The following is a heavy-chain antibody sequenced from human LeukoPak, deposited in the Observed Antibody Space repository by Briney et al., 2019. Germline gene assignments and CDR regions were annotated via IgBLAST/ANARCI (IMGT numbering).Heavy chain of an antibody. J-gene: IGHJ4*02. CDR1: GYSFTSYW. Sequence: GESLKISCKGSGYSFTSYWIGWVRQMPGKGLEWMGIIYPGDSDTRYSPSFQGQVTISADKSISTAYLQWSSLKASDTAMYHCARMLAVAGIGLDYWGQGTLVTVSS. CDR2: IYPGDSDT. V-gene: IGHV5-51*01. D-gene: IGHD6-19*01. CDR3: ARMLAVAGIGLDY.